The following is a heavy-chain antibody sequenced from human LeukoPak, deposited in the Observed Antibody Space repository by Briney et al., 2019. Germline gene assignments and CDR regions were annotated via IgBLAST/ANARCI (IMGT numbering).Heavy chain of an antibody. D-gene: IGHD5-24*01. J-gene: IGHJ4*02. CDR3: ARLEGERDGYNLDY. Sequence: GESLKISCKGSGYSFSSYWISWVRQMPGKGLEWMGRIDPGDSFTKYRPSLEGRVTISADKSISTAYLQWSSLKASDTAMYYCARLEGERDGYNLDYWGQGTLVTVSS. CDR2: IDPGDSFT. CDR1: GYSFSSYW. V-gene: IGHV5-10-1*01.